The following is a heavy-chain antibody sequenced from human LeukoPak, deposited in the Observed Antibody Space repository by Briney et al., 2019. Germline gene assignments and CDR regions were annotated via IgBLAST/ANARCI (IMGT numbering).Heavy chain of an antibody. D-gene: IGHD5-24*01. J-gene: IGHJ3*02. CDR2: IGAYNGNT. CDR1: GYTFTSYG. CDR3: ARDWGRDGYNFDAFDI. Sequence: WALVKVSCKASGYTFTSYGISWVRQAPGQGLEWMGWIGAYNGNTNYAQKLQGRVTMTTDTSTSTAYMELRSLRSDDTAVYYCARDWGRDGYNFDAFDIWGQGTMVTVSS. V-gene: IGHV1-18*01.